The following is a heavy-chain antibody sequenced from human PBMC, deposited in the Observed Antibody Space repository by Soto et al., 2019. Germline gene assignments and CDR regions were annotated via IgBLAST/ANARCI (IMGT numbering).Heavy chain of an antibody. CDR3: ARGDIVVVTAIPNYHMDV. Sequence: SETLSLTCAVYGGSFSGYYWSWIRQSPGKGLEWIGEINHSGSTNYNPSLKSRVTISVDTSKNQFSLKLTSVTAADTAVYYCARGDIVVVTAIPNYHMDVWGQGTTVTVSS. CDR2: INHSGST. D-gene: IGHD2-21*02. J-gene: IGHJ6*02. V-gene: IGHV4-34*01. CDR1: GGSFSGYY.